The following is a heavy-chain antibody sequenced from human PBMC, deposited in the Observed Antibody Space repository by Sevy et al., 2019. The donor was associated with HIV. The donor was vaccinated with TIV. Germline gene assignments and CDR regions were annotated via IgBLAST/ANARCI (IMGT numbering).Heavy chain of an antibody. J-gene: IGHJ4*02. CDR3: ARGNSGSFDY. CDR2: IKQDESEK. CDR1: GFSFSGYS. Sequence: GGSLRLSCAASGFSFSGYSMNWVRQAPGKGLEWVANIKQDESEKYYVASVKGRFTISRDNAKNSVYLQMNSLRPEDTAIYYCARGNSGSFDYWGQGTLVTVSS. V-gene: IGHV3-7*04. D-gene: IGHD3-22*01.